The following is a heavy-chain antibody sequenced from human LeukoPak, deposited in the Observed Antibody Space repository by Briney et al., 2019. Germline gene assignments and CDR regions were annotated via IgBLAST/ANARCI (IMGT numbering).Heavy chain of an antibody. CDR1: GGTFSSYA. J-gene: IGHJ6*03. Sequence: SVKVSCKASGGTFSSYAISWVRQAPGQGLEWMGGIIPIFGTANYAQKFQGRVTITTDESTSTAYMELSSLRSEDTAVYYCARDGGYGEYTTTDYYYMDVWGKGTTVTVSS. V-gene: IGHV1-69*05. D-gene: IGHD5-12*01. CDR3: ARDGGYGEYTTTDYYYMDV. CDR2: IIPIFGTA.